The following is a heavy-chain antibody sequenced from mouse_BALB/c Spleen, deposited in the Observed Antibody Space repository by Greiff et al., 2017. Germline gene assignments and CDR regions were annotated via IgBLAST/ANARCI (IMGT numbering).Heavy chain of an antibody. V-gene: IGHV7-3*02. CDR1: GFTFTDYY. J-gene: IGHJ2*01. CDR3: ARVGAYGYDY. CDR2: IRNKANGYTT. Sequence: EVQRVESGGGLVQPGGSLRLSCATSGFTFTDYYMSWVRQPPGKALEWLGFIRNKANGYTTEYSASVKGRFTISRDNSQSILYLQMNTLRAEDSATYYCARVGAYGYDYWGQGTTLTVSS. D-gene: IGHD1-2*01.